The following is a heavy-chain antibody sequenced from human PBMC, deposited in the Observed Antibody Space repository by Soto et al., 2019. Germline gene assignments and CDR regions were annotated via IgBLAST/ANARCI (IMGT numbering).Heavy chain of an antibody. CDR3: ARHSSSGYSPFDY. Sequence: QVQLQESGPGLVKPSETLSLTCTVSGGSISSYYWSWVRQPPGKGLEWIGYIFYSGSSNYNPSLKSRVTISLDTSKNQSSLKLTSVTAADTAVYYCARHSSSGYSPFDYWGQGTLVTVSS. V-gene: IGHV4-59*08. D-gene: IGHD3-22*01. J-gene: IGHJ4*02. CDR1: GGSISSYY. CDR2: IFYSGSS.